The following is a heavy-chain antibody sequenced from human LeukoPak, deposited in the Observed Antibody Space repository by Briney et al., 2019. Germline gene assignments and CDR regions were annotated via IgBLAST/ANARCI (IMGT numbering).Heavy chain of an antibody. Sequence: SETLSLTCTVSGGSISSYYWSWIRQPPGKGLEWIGYIYYSGSTNYNPSLKSRVTISVDTSKNQFSLKLSSVTAADTAVYYCARGSGSGSYWFDYWGQGTLVTVPS. CDR1: GGSISSYY. V-gene: IGHV4-59*01. CDR3: ARGSGSGSYWFDY. CDR2: IYYSGST. D-gene: IGHD1-26*01. J-gene: IGHJ4*02.